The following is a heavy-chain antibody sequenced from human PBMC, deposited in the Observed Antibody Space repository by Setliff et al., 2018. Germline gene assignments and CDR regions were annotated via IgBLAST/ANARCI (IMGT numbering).Heavy chain of an antibody. V-gene: IGHV1-3*01. CDR3: ASLGYCSSTSCWPYYYYGMDV. CDR2: INAGNGNT. CDR1: GYTFTSYA. J-gene: IGHJ6*02. Sequence: ASVKVSCKASGYTFTSYAMHWVRQAPGQRLEWMGWINAGNGNTKYSQKFQGRVTITRDTSASTADMELSSLRSEDTAVYYCASLGYCSSTSCWPYYYYGMDVWGQGTTVTVSS. D-gene: IGHD2-2*01.